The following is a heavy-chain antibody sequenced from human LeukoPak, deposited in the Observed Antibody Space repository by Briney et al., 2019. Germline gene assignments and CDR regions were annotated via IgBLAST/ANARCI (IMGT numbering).Heavy chain of an antibody. D-gene: IGHD2-8*01. Sequence: GGSLRLSCAASGFIFSSYEMNWVRQAPGKGLEWVSYISSSGSTIYYADSVKGRFTISRDNARKSLYLQMNSLRAEDTAVYYCARGNLYEYDYWGQGTLVTVSS. CDR1: GFIFSSYE. CDR3: ARGNLYEYDY. J-gene: IGHJ4*02. V-gene: IGHV3-48*03. CDR2: ISSSGSTI.